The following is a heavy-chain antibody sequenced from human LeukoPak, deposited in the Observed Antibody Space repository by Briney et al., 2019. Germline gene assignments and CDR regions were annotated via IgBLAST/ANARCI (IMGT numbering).Heavy chain of an antibody. CDR1: GYTFTSYY. D-gene: IGHD2-15*01. V-gene: IGHV1-46*03. Sequence: ASVKVSCKASGYTFTSYYMHWVRQAPGQGLEWMGIINPSGGSTSYAQKFQGRVTMTKDTSTSTVYMELSSLRSEDTAVYYCARGGDCSGGSCRGGFDYWGQGTLVTVSS. CDR2: INPSGGST. J-gene: IGHJ4*02. CDR3: ARGGDCSGGSCRGGFDY.